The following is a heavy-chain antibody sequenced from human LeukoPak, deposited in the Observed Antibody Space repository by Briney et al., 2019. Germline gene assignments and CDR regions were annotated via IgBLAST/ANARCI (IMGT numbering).Heavy chain of an antibody. CDR3: AKNSGYDNTLFDY. J-gene: IGHJ4*02. V-gene: IGHV3-53*01. CDR2: IYSGGST. CDR1: GFTVSSNY. D-gene: IGHD5-12*01. Sequence: PGGSLRLSCAASGFTVSSNYMSWVRQAPGKGLEWVPVIYSGGSTYYADSVKGRFTISRDNSKNTLYLQMNSLRAEDMAVYYCAKNSGYDNTLFDYWGQGTLVTVSS.